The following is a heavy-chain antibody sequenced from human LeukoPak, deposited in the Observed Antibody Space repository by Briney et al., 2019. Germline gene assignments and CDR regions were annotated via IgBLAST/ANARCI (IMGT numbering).Heavy chain of an antibody. CDR2: ISGSGGST. CDR1: GFTFSSYA. Sequence: GGSLRLSCAASGFTFSSYAMSWVCQAPGKGLEWVSAISGSGGSTYYADSVKGRFTISRDNSKNKLYLQMNSLRAEDTAVYYGAKDQAMIVLIPILEHSDYWGQGTLVTVSS. J-gene: IGHJ4*02. CDR3: AKDQAMIVLIPILEHSDY. D-gene: IGHD3-22*01. V-gene: IGHV3-23*01.